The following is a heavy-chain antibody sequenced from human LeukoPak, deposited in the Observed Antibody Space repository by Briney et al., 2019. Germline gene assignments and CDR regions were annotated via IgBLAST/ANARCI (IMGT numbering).Heavy chain of an antibody. V-gene: IGHV3-21*01. CDR1: GFTFIRYS. CDR3: ERRSGNFGY. CDR2: ISSRSSYI. J-gene: IGHJ4*02. Sequence: GGSLRLSCAASGFTFIRYSMNAVRHAPGKGLWWVSSISSRSSYIYYADSAKGRFNISRDNAKNSLYLEMNSRRAEDTAVYYCERRSGNFGYGGQGTLATVSS. D-gene: IGHD1-26*01.